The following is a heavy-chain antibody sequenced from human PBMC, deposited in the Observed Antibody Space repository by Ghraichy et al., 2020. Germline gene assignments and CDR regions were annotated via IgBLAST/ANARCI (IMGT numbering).Heavy chain of an antibody. CDR2: IYYSGST. Sequence: SETLSLTCTVSGGSISSSSYYWGWIRQPPGKGLEWIGSIYYSGSTYYNPSLKSRVTISVDTSKNQFSLKLRSVTAAETAVYYCARQGYSYGLYQFDYWGQGTLVSVSS. D-gene: IGHD5-18*01. CDR3: ARQGYSYGLYQFDY. J-gene: IGHJ4*02. V-gene: IGHV4-39*01. CDR1: GGSISSSSYY.